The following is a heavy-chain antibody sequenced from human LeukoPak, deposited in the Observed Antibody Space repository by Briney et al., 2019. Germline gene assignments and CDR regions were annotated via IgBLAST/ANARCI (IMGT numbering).Heavy chain of an antibody. D-gene: IGHD3-10*01. V-gene: IGHV3-11*04. Sequence: GGSLRLSCAASGFTFSDYYMSWIRQAPGKGLEWVSYISSSGSTIYYADSVKGRFTISRDNAKNSLYLQMNSLRAEDTAVYYCARDRDKNHYYGSGSYGYWGQGTLVTVSS. CDR3: ARDRDKNHYYGSGSYGY. CDR1: GFTFSDYY. CDR2: ISSSGSTI. J-gene: IGHJ4*02.